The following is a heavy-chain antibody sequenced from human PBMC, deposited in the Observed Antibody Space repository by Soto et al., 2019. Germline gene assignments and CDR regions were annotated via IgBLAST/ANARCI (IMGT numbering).Heavy chain of an antibody. V-gene: IGHV3-30*18. CDR3: AKDNTHCKGGSCYGCDS. CDR2: ISYDGSDK. Sequence: PGGSLRLSCAASGFTFSSYGMHWVRQAPGKGLEWVAVISYDGSDKYHADSVKGRFTISRDNSKNTLYLQMNSLIAEDTAVYYRAKDNTHCKGGSCYGCDSWGQGILVTVSS. CDR1: GFTFSSYG. D-gene: IGHD2-15*01. J-gene: IGHJ4*02.